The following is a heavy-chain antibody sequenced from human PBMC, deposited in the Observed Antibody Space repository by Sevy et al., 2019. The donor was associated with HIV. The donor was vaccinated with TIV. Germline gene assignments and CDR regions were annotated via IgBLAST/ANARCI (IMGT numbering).Heavy chain of an antibody. V-gene: IGHV1-18*01. CDR2: ISGYNGNT. J-gene: IGHJ4*02. Sequence: ASVKVSCKASGYTFTNYDISWVRQAPGQGLEWMGWISGYNGNTNYAQKFQGRVTMTTDTSTNTAYMDLRSLRSDDTAVYYCARLAVTGMSETHDSWGQGTLVIVSS. CDR3: ARLAVTGMSETHDS. D-gene: IGHD6-19*01. CDR1: GYTFTNYD.